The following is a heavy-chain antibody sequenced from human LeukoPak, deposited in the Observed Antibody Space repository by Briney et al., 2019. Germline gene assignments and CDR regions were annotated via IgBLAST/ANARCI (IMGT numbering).Heavy chain of an antibody. J-gene: IGHJ4*02. CDR2: INQYGSET. D-gene: IGHD1-1*01. Sequence: PGGSLRLSCAASGFTFSTYWMSWVRQAPGKGLEWVANINQYGSETYYVDSVKGRFTISRDNAKNSLYLQMNSLRAEDTAVYYYARDNWTDYWGQGTLVTVSS. CDR3: ARDNWTDY. V-gene: IGHV3-7*01. CDR1: GFTFSTYW.